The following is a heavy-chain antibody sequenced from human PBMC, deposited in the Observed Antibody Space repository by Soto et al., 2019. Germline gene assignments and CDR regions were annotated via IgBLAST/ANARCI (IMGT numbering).Heavy chain of an antibody. CDR3: ARGGSLYWYFDL. Sequence: GASVKVSCKASGFTFTSSAVQWVRQARGQRLEWIGWIVVGSGNTKYSQKFQGRVTITRDTSASTAYMELSSMRSEDTAVYYCARGGSLYWYFDLWGRGTLVTVSS. D-gene: IGHD1-26*01. CDR1: GFTFTSSA. CDR2: IVVGSGNT. V-gene: IGHV1-58*01. J-gene: IGHJ2*01.